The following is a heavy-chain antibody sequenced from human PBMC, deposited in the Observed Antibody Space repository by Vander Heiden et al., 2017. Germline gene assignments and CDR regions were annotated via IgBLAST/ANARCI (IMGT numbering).Heavy chain of an antibody. CDR3: ARELVKLGYCSGGSCFEFDY. CDR2: ISAYNGNT. J-gene: IGHJ4*02. Sequence: QVQLVQSGAEVKKPGASVKVSCKASGYTFTSYGISWVRPAPGQVLEWMGGISAYNGNTNYAQKLQGRVTMTTDTSTSTAYMELRSLRSDDTAVYYCARELVKLGYCSGGSCFEFDYWGQGTLVTVSS. D-gene: IGHD2-15*01. CDR1: GYTFTSYG. V-gene: IGHV1-18*01.